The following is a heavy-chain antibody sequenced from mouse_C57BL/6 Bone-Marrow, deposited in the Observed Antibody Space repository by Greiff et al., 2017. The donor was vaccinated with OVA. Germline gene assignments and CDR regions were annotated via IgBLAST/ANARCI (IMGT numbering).Heavy chain of an antibody. V-gene: IGHV1-15*01. CDR1: GYTFTDYE. D-gene: IGHD2-1*01. CDR2: IDPETGGT. J-gene: IGHJ2*01. Sequence: QVQLQQPGAELVRPGASVTLSCKASGYTFTDYEMHWVKQTPVHGLEWIGAIDPETGGTAYNQKFKGKAILTADKSSSTAYMELRSLTSEDSAVYYCAREDGNYLYCLDYWGQGTTLTVSS. CDR3: AREDGNYLYCLDY.